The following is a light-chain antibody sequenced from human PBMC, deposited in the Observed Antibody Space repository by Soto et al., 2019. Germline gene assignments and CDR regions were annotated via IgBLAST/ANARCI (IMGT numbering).Light chain of an antibody. CDR3: QQYNTWLWT. Sequence: EVVMTQSPATLSVSPGERATLSCRASQSVNANLAWYQQKPGQAPRLLIHGASNRATGIPARFSGSGFGTEFIXXIXSXRSEAFAVYYCQQYNTWLWTFGQGTKVEI. CDR2: GAS. J-gene: IGKJ1*01. V-gene: IGKV3-15*01. CDR1: QSVNAN.